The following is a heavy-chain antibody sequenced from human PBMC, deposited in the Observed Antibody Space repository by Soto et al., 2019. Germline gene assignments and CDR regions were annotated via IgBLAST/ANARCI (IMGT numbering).Heavy chain of an antibody. V-gene: IGHV3-30*03. J-gene: IGHJ6*02. D-gene: IGHD3-10*01. Sequence: QMQLVELGGGVVQPGRSLRLSCAASGFTFSSYGMHWVRQAPGKGLEWVAVISYDGSNKYYADSVKGRFTISRDNSKNTLYLQMNSLRAEDTAVYYCALGRVRGLGGMDVWGQGTTVTVSS. CDR1: GFTFSSYG. CDR2: ISYDGSNK. CDR3: ALGRVRGLGGMDV.